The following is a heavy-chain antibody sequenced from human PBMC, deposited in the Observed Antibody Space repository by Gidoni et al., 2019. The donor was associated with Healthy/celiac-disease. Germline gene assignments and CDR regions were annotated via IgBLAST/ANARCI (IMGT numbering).Heavy chain of an antibody. J-gene: IGHJ3*02. CDR1: GGSFSGYS. CDR2: INHSGST. D-gene: IGHD5-18*01. Sequence: QVQLQQWGAGLLTPSETLSLTCAVYGGSFSGYSWSWIRQPPGKGLEWIGEINHSGSTNYNPSLKSRVTISVDTSKNQVSLKLSSMTAADTAVFYCAGNSTSGAFDIWGQGTMVTVSS. V-gene: IGHV4-34*01. CDR3: AGNSTSGAFDI.